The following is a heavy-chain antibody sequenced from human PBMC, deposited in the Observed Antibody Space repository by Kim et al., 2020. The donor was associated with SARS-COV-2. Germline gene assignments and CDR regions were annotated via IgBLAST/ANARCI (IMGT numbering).Heavy chain of an antibody. CDR2: IYYSGST. D-gene: IGHD3-3*01. CDR1: GGSISSYY. Sequence: SETLSLTCTVSGGSISSYYWSWIRQPPGKGLEWIGYIYYSGSTNYNPSLKSRVTISVDTSKNQFSLKLSSVTAADTAVYYCARASSITIFGVVIIQGFDYGGQGTLVTVSS. CDR3: ARASSITIFGVVIIQGFDY. J-gene: IGHJ4*02. V-gene: IGHV4-59*13.